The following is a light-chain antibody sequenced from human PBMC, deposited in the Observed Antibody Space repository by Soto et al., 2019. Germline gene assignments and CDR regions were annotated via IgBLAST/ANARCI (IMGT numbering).Light chain of an antibody. CDR1: QSVSSNY. CDR2: GAS. V-gene: IGKV3D-7*01. J-gene: IGKJ5*01. CDR3: QQSYNTPIT. Sequence: IVLTQSPGTLSLSPGERGALSCRASQSVSSNYVAWYQQKPGQAPRLLIYGASTRATGIPARFSGSGSGTEFTLTISTLQPEDFASYYCQQSYNTPITFGQGTRLEIK.